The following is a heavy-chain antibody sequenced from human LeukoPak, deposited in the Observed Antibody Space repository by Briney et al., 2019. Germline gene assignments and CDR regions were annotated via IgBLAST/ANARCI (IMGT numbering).Heavy chain of an antibody. Sequence: SETLSLTCTVSGGSISSYYWSWIRQPPGKGLEWIGYIYYSGSTNYNPSLKSRVTISVDTSKNQFSLKLSSVTAADTAVYYCARARTHSSSWYNSPWYFDLWGRGTLVTVSS. CDR3: ARARTHSSSWYNSPWYFDL. V-gene: IGHV4-59*01. D-gene: IGHD6-13*01. J-gene: IGHJ2*01. CDR2: IYYSGST. CDR1: GGSISSYY.